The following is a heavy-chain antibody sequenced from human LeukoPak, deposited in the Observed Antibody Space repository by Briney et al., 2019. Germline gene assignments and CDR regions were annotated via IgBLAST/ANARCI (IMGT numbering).Heavy chain of an antibody. CDR1: GFTFSNYV. V-gene: IGHV3-23*01. Sequence: PGGSLRLSCAASGFTFSNYVMSWVRQAPGKGLGCVSAISGSGGSTYYADSVKGRFTISRDNSKNTLYLQMNSLRAEDTAVYYCVKGKTAMAWVDYWGQGTLVTVSS. D-gene: IGHD5-18*01. J-gene: IGHJ4*02. CDR2: ISGSGGST. CDR3: VKGKTAMAWVDY.